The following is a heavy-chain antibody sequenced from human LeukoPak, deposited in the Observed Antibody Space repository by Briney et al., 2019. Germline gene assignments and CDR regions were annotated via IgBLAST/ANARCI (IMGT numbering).Heavy chain of an antibody. CDR1: GFTFSTYA. CDR3: ARDQGGATSFDWFDP. J-gene: IGHJ5*02. Sequence: GGSMRLSCAASGFTFSTYAMSWVRQPPGKGLGWVSLISSSGGSTYYADSVKGRFTISRDKFKNTLFLQMNSLRAEDTAVYYCARDQGGATSFDWFDPWGQGTLVTVSP. D-gene: IGHD1-26*01. CDR2: ISSSGGST. V-gene: IGHV3-23*01.